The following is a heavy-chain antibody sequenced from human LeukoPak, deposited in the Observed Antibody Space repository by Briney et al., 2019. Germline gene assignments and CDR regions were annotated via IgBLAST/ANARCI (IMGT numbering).Heavy chain of an antibody. Sequence: MPSETLSLTCTVSGGSISSSSYYWGWIRQPPGKGLEWIGSIYYRGSTYYNPSLKSRVTISVDTSKNQFSLKLSSVTAADTAVYYCARGLWSGYYTDYWGQGTLVTVSS. V-gene: IGHV4-39*01. D-gene: IGHD3-3*01. CDR1: GGSISSSSYY. J-gene: IGHJ4*02. CDR2: IYYRGST. CDR3: ARGLWSGYYTDY.